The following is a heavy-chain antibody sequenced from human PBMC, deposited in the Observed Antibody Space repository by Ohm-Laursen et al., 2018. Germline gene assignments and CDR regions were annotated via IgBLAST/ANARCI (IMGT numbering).Heavy chain of an antibody. Sequence: SLRLSCAASGFTFSDYYISWIRQAPGKGLEWVSYISSSSSTIYYADSVKGRFTISRDNAKNSLYLQMNSLRAEDTAVYFCASWASGMPGSYWGQGTLVTVSS. J-gene: IGHJ4*02. CDR2: ISSSSSTI. CDR1: GFTFSDYY. CDR3: ASWASGMPGSY. V-gene: IGHV3-11*04. D-gene: IGHD1-14*01.